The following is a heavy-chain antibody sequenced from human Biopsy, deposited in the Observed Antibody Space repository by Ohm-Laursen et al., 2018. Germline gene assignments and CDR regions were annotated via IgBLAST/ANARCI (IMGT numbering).Heavy chain of an antibody. Sequence: VVTLKASSTASLFTLSGHAITSVPRAPGQGVEWMGWMCPNTGNTVSTQTFQDRVTMTSDTSTGTAYMELTSLTSDDTAVYSCARWETTLGRSLDSWGQGTLVAVSS. V-gene: IGHV1-8*01. CDR1: LFTLSGHA. CDR2: MCPNTGNT. CDR3: ARWETTLGRSLDS. J-gene: IGHJ4*02. D-gene: IGHD1-26*01.